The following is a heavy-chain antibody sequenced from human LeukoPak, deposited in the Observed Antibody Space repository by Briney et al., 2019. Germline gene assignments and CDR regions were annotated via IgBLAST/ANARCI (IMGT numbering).Heavy chain of an antibody. V-gene: IGHV1-18*01. CDR1: GYTFTSYG. D-gene: IGHD6-19*01. Sequence: ASVTVSCKASGYTFTSYGISWVRQAPGQGLEWMGWISAYNGNTNYAQKLQGRVTTTTDTSTSTAYMELRSLRSDDTAVYYCARAQYRSGWFNWFDPWGQGTLVTVSS. CDR3: ARAQYRSGWFNWFDP. CDR2: ISAYNGNT. J-gene: IGHJ5*02.